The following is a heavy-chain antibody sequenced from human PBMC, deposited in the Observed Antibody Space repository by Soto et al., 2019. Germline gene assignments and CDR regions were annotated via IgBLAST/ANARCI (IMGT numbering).Heavy chain of an antibody. Sequence: QVQLVQSGPEVRQPGSSVRVSCKSSGGTFSSSAISWVRQAPGQGLEWMGGIIPIFGTADNAQKFQGRVTIPADESTSTAYIELSSLTSEDTAVYFCARDKDRVQLGGNYYDVMDVWGQGTTGTVSS. V-gene: IGHV1-69*12. D-gene: IGHD1-1*01. CDR3: ARDKDRVQLGGNYYDVMDV. CDR2: IIPIFGTA. CDR1: GGTFSSSA. J-gene: IGHJ6*02.